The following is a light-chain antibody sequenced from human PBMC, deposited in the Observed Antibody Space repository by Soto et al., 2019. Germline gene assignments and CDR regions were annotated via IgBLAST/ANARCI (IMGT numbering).Light chain of an antibody. CDR2: NNH. J-gene: IGLJ6*01. CDR3: AAWDDSLNGLV. Sequence: QSVLTQPPSAAGAPGQWVTISCSGSNSNIGTNAVNWYQQLPGTAPKLLIYNNHQRPSGVPDRFSGSKSGTSASLAISGLQSEDESDYYCAAWDDSLNGLVFGSGTKLTVL. V-gene: IGLV1-44*01. CDR1: NSNIGTNA.